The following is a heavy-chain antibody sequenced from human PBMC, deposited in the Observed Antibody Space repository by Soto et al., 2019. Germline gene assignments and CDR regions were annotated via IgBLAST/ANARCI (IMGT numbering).Heavy chain of an antibody. V-gene: IGHV3-11*01. CDR2: ISSSGSTI. J-gene: IGHJ5*02. CDR1: GFTFSDYY. Sequence: GGSLRLSCAASGFTFSDYYMSWIRQAPGKGLEWVSYISSSGSTIYYADSVKGRFTISRDNAKNSLYLQMNSLRAEDTAVYYCARPANLQQQLALYNWFDPWGQGTLVTVSS. D-gene: IGHD6-13*01. CDR3: ARPANLQQQLALYNWFDP.